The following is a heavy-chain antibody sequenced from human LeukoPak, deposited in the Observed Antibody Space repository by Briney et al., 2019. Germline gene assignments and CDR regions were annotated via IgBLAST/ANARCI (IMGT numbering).Heavy chain of an antibody. D-gene: IGHD3-9*01. J-gene: IGHJ6*03. CDR3: ARERVLRYFDWLPQVVYYYYMDV. CDR1: GGSISSGSYY. Sequence: SETLSLTCTVSGGSISSGSYYWSWIRQPAGKGLEWIGRIYTSGSTNYNPSLKSRVTISVDTSKNQFSLKPSSVTAADTAVYYCARERVLRYFDWLPQVVYYYYMDVWGKGTTVTISS. CDR2: IYTSGST. V-gene: IGHV4-61*02.